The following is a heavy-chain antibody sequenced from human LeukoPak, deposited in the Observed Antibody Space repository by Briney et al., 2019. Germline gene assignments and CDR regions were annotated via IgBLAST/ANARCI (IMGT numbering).Heavy chain of an antibody. D-gene: IGHD3-10*01. Sequence: PLETPSLTCSVSGGSVTSGGFYWGWLRHPPGKGPEWIATIYYYNPSLQSRVTISIDTSKNQFSLRLTSVTATDTAVYHCARHSGSGSLSRPFDPWGQGTLVTVSS. V-gene: IGHV4-39*05. CDR1: GGSVTSGGFY. J-gene: IGHJ5*02. CDR3: ARHSGSGSLSRPFDP. CDR2: IYY.